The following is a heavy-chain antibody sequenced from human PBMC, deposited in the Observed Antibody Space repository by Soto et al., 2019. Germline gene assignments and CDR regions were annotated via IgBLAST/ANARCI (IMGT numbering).Heavy chain of an antibody. Sequence: QVQLVQSGAEVKKPGASVKVSCKASGYTFINYYMHWVRQAPGQGLEWMGIINPNGGSTTYAQKFQGRVTLTRDTSTNTVNRELSSLISEDTAVYYCAREKWLVRRDDPFDIWGQVTMVTVSS. CDR3: AREKWLVRRDDPFDI. J-gene: IGHJ3*02. D-gene: IGHD6-19*01. CDR2: INPNGGST. CDR1: GYTFINYY. V-gene: IGHV1-46*01.